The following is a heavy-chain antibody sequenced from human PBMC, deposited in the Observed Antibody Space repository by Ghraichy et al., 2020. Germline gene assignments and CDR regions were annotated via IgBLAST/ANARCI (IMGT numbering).Heavy chain of an antibody. Sequence: SETLSLTCAVYGGSFSGYYWSWIRQPPGKGLEWIGEINHSGSTNYNPSLKSRVTISVDTSKNQFSLKLSSVTAADTAVYYCARVPDPPTYYYDSSAPDAFDIWGQGTMVTVSS. J-gene: IGHJ3*02. CDR1: GGSFSGYY. CDR3: ARVPDPPTYYYDSSAPDAFDI. V-gene: IGHV4-34*01. D-gene: IGHD3-22*01. CDR2: INHSGST.